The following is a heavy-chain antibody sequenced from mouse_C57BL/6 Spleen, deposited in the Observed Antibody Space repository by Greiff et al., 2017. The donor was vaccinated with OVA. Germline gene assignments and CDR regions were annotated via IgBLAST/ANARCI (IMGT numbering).Heavy chain of an antibody. Sequence: EVKLVESGGDLVKPGGSLKLSCAASGFTFSSYGMSWVRQTPDKRLEWVATISRGGSYTYYPDSVKGRFTISRDNAKNTLYLQMSSLKSEDTAMYYCARLGYGYDVGKYAMDYWGQGTSVTVSS. CDR2: ISRGGSYT. CDR1: GFTFSSYG. D-gene: IGHD2-2*01. CDR3: ARLGYGYDVGKYAMDY. J-gene: IGHJ4*01. V-gene: IGHV5-6*01.